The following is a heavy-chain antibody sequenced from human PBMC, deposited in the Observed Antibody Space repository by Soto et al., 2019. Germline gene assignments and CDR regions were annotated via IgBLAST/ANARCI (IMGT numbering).Heavy chain of an antibody. CDR2: RSQTGRT. V-gene: IGHV4-38-2*01. Sequence: PSETLSLTCGVSGLSISSNNYWAWIRQSPGKGLEWVGSRSQTGRTYYNPSLNSRASVSVDTPKNHFSRRLPSVTAADRAVFYCGRVLNIMWSFSGGRGTVVP. J-gene: IGHJ4*02. CDR1: GLSISSNNY. D-gene: IGHD2-21*01. CDR3: GRVLNIMWSFS.